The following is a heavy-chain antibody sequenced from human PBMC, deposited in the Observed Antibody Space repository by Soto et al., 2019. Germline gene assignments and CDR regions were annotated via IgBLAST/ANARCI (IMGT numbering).Heavy chain of an antibody. CDR3: AQLRNCGGDCSPFDY. CDR2: ISGSGCST. J-gene: IGHJ4*02. Sequence: EVQLLESGGGLVQPGGSLKLSCAASGFTFSSYAMSWVRQAPGKGLEWVSAISGSGCSTYYADSVKGRFTISRDNSKNTLYLQMNSLRAEDTAVYYCAQLRNCGGDCSPFDYWGQGTLVTVSS. CDR1: GFTFSSYA. D-gene: IGHD2-21*02. V-gene: IGHV3-23*01.